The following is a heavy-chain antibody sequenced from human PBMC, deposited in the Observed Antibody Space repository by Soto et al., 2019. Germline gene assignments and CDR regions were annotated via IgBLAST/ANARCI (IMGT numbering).Heavy chain of an antibody. CDR2: ISAYNGNT. CDR1: GYTFTSYG. CDR3: ARDGEGLRFLEWLSSTRYYGMDV. Sequence: GASVKVSYKASGYTFTSYGISWVRQAPGQGLEWMGWISAYNGNTNYAQKLQGRVTMTTDTSTSTAYMELRSLRSDDTAVYYCARDGEGLRFLEWLSSTRYYGMDVWGQGTTVTVSS. D-gene: IGHD3-3*01. V-gene: IGHV1-18*04. J-gene: IGHJ6*02.